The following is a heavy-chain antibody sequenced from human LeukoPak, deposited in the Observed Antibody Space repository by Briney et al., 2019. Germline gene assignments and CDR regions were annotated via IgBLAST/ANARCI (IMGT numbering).Heavy chain of an antibody. CDR2: IYYSGST. J-gene: IGHJ4*02. V-gene: IGHV4-39*07. D-gene: IGHD1-26*01. Sequence: SETLSLTCTVSGGSISSSSYYWGWIRQPPGKGLEWIGSIYYSGSTYYNPSLKSRVTISVDTSKNQFSLKLSSVTAADTAVYYRARSHLGSYDYWGQGTLVTVSS. CDR3: ARSHLGSYDY. CDR1: GGSISSSSYY.